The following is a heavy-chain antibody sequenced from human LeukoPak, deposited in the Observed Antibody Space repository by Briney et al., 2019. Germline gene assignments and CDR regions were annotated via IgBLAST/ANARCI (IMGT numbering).Heavy chain of an antibody. D-gene: IGHD3-10*01. V-gene: IGHV3-23*01. CDR1: GFILSNYA. CDR3: AKSGSYYYGMDV. J-gene: IGHJ6*02. CDR2: ISGRGATT. Sequence: PGGSLRLSCAAFGFILSNYAMSWVRQAPGKGLEWVSAISGRGATTYYADSVKGRLTISRDNSKNTLYLQMNSLRAEDMAVYYCAKSGSYYYGMDVWGQGTTVTVSS.